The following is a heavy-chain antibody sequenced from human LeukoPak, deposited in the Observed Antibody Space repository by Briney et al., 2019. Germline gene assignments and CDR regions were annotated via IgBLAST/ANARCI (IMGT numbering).Heavy chain of an antibody. J-gene: IGHJ6*02. V-gene: IGHV3-30-3*01. Sequence: GRSLRLSCAASGFTFSSYAMHWVRQAPGKGLEWVAVISYDGSNKYYADSVKGRFTISRDNSKNTLYLQMNSLRAEDTAVYYCARGANMIVVENEYYYGMDVWGQGTTVAVSS. CDR2: ISYDGSNK. CDR1: GFTFSSYA. D-gene: IGHD3-22*01. CDR3: ARGANMIVVENEYYYGMDV.